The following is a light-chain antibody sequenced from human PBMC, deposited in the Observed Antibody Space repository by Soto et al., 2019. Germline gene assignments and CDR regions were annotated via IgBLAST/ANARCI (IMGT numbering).Light chain of an antibody. J-gene: IGLJ1*01. CDR2: YVS. CDR1: SSDVGGYNY. V-gene: IGLV2-11*01. CDR3: CSYAGSYTYV. Sequence: QSALTQPRSVSGSPGQSVTTSCTGTSSDVGGYNYVSWYQQHPGKAPKLMIYYVSKRPSGVPDRFSGSKSGNTASLTISGLQADGQADYYCCSYAGSYTYVFGTGTKVTVL.